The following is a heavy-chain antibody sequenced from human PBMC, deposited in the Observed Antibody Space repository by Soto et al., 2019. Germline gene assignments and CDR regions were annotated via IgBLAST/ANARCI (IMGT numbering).Heavy chain of an antibody. Sequence: GGSLRLSCAASGFTFSSYAMSWVRQAPGKGLEWVSHISYNDGNAYYAVSVKGRLTMSRDNFRSTLYLQMNSLRAEDTAVYYCSKQTGWSSCYPYLDYWGQGTLVTVSS. CDR1: GFTFSSYA. J-gene: IGHJ4*02. CDR2: ISYNDGNA. V-gene: IGHV3-23*01. D-gene: IGHD3-3*01. CDR3: SKQTGWSSCYPYLDY.